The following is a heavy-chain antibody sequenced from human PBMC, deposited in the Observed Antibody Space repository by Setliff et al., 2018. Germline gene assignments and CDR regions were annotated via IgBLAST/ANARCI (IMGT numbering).Heavy chain of an antibody. CDR2: VYYSGTA. V-gene: IGHV4-34*11. J-gene: IGHJ4*02. Sequence: PSETLSLTCAVYGGSFSGYYWSWIRQSPGKGLEFIGYVYYSGTAKYDPSLESRAIMSVDASKNQISLKLTSVTAADTAVYYCAKGGGRYHSASWGQGTLVTVSS. D-gene: IGHD1-26*01. CDR3: AKGGGRYHSAS. CDR1: GGSFSGYY.